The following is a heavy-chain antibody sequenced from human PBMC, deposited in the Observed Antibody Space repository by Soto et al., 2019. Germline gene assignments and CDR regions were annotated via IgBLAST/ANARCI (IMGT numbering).Heavy chain of an antibody. CDR3: AKEDIVVVPAAVPYGMDV. J-gene: IGHJ6*02. D-gene: IGHD2-2*01. V-gene: IGHV3-30*04. CDR2: ISYDGSNK. CDR1: GFTFSSYA. Sequence: PGGSLRLSCAASGFTFSSYAMHWVRQAPGKGLEWVAVISYDGSNKYYADSVKGRFTISRDNSKNTLYLQMNSLRAEDTAVYYCAKEDIVVVPAAVPYGMDVWGQGTTVTVSS.